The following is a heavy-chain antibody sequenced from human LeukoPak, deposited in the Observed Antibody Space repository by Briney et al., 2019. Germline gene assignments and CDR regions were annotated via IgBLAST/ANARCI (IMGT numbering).Heavy chain of an antibody. CDR3: ARGESSSWPHYYYYYMDV. Sequence: SETLSLTCAVYGGSFSGYYWSWIRQPPGKGLEWIGEINHSGSTNYNPSLKSRVTISVDTSKNQFSLKLSSVTAADTAVYYCARGESSSWPHYYYYYMDVWGKGTTVTVSS. CDR2: INHSGST. D-gene: IGHD6-13*01. V-gene: IGHV4-34*01. J-gene: IGHJ6*03. CDR1: GGSFSGYY.